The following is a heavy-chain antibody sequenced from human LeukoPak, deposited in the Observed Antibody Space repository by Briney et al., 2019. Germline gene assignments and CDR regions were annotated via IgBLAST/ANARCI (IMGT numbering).Heavy chain of an antibody. CDR1: GVSISSYY. D-gene: IGHD2-2*01. CDR3: ARHFSRRYCSSTSCLNWFDP. J-gene: IGHJ5*02. Sequence: SETLSLTCTISGVSISSYYWSWIRQAPGKGLEWIGYIHYIGSTRYNPSLKSRVTMSLEMSKRQLSLKVRSVTAADTAVYYCARHFSRRYCSSTSCLNWFDPWGQGTLVTVSS. V-gene: IGHV4-59*08. CDR2: IHYIGST.